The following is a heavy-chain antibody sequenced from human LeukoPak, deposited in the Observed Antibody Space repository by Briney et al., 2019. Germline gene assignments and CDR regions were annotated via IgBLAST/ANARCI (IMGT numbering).Heavy chain of an antibody. CDR2: ISYDGSNK. J-gene: IGHJ4*02. CDR3: ARSPILDY. CDR1: GFTFSSYA. V-gene: IGHV3-30*01. Sequence: GGSLRLSCAASGFTFSSYAMHWVRQAPGKGLEWVAVISYDGSNKYYADSVKGRFTISRDNSKNTLYPQMNSLRAEDTAVYYCARSPILDYWGQGTLVTVSS. D-gene: IGHD5-24*01.